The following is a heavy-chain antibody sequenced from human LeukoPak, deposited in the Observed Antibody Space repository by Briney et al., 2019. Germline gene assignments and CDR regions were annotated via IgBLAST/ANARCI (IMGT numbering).Heavy chain of an antibody. Sequence: GGSLRLSCAASGFTFSSYWMSWVRQAPGKGLEWVANIKQDGSEKYYADSVKGRFTISRDNAKNSLYLQMNSLRAEDTALYYCAKDNLSSGGAFDIWGQGTMVTVSS. J-gene: IGHJ3*02. CDR3: AKDNLSSGGAFDI. D-gene: IGHD6-19*01. CDR2: IKQDGSEK. CDR1: GFTFSSYW. V-gene: IGHV3-7*03.